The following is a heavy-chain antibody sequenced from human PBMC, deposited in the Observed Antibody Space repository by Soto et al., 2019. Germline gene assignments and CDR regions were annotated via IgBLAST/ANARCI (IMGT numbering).Heavy chain of an antibody. CDR1: GDSISSGDYY. V-gene: IGHV4-30-4*01. Sequence: QVQLQESGPGLVKPSQTLSLTCTVSGDSISSGDYYWSWMRQPPGRGRVWIGYNFCSGSSYYKPSRSSRVMISVDTSKNQFSLKLSSVSAADTGVYYWARGPATMARAVVMDWGQGTLITVSS. CDR3: ARGPATMARAVVMD. CDR2: NFCSGSS. D-gene: IGHD3-10*01. J-gene: IGHJ4*02.